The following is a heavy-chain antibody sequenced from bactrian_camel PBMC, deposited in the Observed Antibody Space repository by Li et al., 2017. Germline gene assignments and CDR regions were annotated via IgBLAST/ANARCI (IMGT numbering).Heavy chain of an antibody. V-gene: IGHV3S63*01. Sequence: QVQLVESGGGLVQAGTTLRLSCTVSGFPVAERDMVWYRRVPGDECRVVSSFSRTGSPYFADAVKGRFTISQDNAKNTVDLQMNQLRPEDTAMYYCAPVSVNQGSCTTRFFNWGRGTQVTV. CDR1: GFPVAERD. CDR2: FSRTGSP. CDR3: APVSVNQGSCTTRFFN. D-gene: IGHD2*01. J-gene: IGHJ4*01.